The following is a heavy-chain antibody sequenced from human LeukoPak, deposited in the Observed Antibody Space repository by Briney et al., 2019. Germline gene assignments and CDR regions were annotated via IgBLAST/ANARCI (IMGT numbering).Heavy chain of an antibody. D-gene: IGHD6-13*01. CDR2: INPSGGST. CDR1: GYTFTSYY. V-gene: IGHV1-46*01. J-gene: IGHJ4*02. Sequence: ASVKASRKASGYTFTSYYMHWVRQAPGQGLEWMGIINPSGGSTSYAQKFQGRVTMTRDTYTSTVYMELSSLRSEDTAVYYCAREIAAAKWCFGYWGQGTLVTVSS. CDR3: AREIAAAKWCFGY.